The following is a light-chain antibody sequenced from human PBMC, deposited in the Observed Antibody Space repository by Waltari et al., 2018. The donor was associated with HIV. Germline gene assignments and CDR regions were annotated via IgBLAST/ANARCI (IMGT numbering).Light chain of an antibody. V-gene: IGLV2-14*01. CDR3: TSYTSSSTYV. CDR1: SSDVGGYNY. Sequence: QSALTQPASVSGSPGQSITISCTGTSSDVGGYNYVSWYQQHPGKAPKLLIYEVSNLPSGVSNRFSGSKSGNTASLTISGLQAEDEADYYCTSYTSSSTYVFGTGTKVTVL. J-gene: IGLJ1*01. CDR2: EVS.